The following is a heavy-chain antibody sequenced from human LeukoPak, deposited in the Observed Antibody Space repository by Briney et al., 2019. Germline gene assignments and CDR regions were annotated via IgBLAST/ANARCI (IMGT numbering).Heavy chain of an antibody. Sequence: EGSLRLSCAASGFTFSSYWMHWVRQAPGKGLEWVARSNSDGTDISYGDSVRGRFTISIDNAKNTLYLQMNSLRVEDTAVYYCARVGYYDSSNYYAYFQHWGQGTLVTVSS. CDR1: GFTFSSYW. CDR3: ARVGYYDSSNYYAYFQH. CDR2: SNSDGTDI. V-gene: IGHV3-74*01. J-gene: IGHJ1*01. D-gene: IGHD3-22*01.